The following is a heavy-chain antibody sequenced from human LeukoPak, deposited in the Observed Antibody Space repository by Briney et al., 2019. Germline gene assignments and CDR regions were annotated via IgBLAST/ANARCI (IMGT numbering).Heavy chain of an antibody. Sequence: PSETLSLTCTVSGGSISSYYWTWFRQPPGKGPEWIGEFNHNWGAKYNPSLKSRVTISVDTSKNQFSLKLSSVTAADTAVYYCARATGYSSSWFDPWGQGTLVTVSS. J-gene: IGHJ5*02. V-gene: IGHV4-34*01. CDR2: FNHNWGA. CDR1: GGSISSYY. D-gene: IGHD6-13*01. CDR3: ARATGYSSSWFDP.